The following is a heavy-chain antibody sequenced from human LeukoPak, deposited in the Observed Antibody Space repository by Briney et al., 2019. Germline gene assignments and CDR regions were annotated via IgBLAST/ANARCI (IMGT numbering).Heavy chain of an antibody. D-gene: IGHD5-18*01. CDR3: ARDHVDTDAFDI. J-gene: IGHJ3*02. Sequence: GGSLRLSCAASGFTFSSYSMNWVRQAPGKGLEWVSSISSSSSYIYYADSAKGRFTISRDNAKNSLYLQMNSLRAEDTAVYNCARDHVDTDAFDIWGQGTMVTVSS. CDR1: GFTFSSYS. CDR2: ISSSSSYI. V-gene: IGHV3-21*01.